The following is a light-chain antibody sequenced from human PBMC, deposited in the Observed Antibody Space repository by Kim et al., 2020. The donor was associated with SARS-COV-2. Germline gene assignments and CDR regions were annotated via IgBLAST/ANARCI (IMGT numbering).Light chain of an antibody. CDR2: TAS. CDR1: QSISSF. CDR3: QQRSNWPLT. Sequence: EIVLTQSPATLSLSPGERATLSCRASQSISSFLVWLQQKPGQPPRLLIYTASNRATGIPARFSGSGSGTDFTLTISRLEPEDSAVYYCQQRSNWPLTFGGGTKVDIK. V-gene: IGKV3-11*01. J-gene: IGKJ4*01.